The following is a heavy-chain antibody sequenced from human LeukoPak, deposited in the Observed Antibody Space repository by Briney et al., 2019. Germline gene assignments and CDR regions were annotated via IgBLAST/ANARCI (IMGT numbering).Heavy chain of an antibody. Sequence: SETLSLTCTVSGGSISSYYWSWIRQPPGKGLEWIGYIYYSGSTNYNPSLKSRVTISVDTSKNQFSLKLSSVPAADTAVYYCARAYYDYVWGSYPMDYWGQGTLVTVSS. CDR1: GGSISSYY. CDR3: ARAYYDYVWGSYPMDY. D-gene: IGHD3-16*02. V-gene: IGHV4-59*01. CDR2: IYYSGST. J-gene: IGHJ4*02.